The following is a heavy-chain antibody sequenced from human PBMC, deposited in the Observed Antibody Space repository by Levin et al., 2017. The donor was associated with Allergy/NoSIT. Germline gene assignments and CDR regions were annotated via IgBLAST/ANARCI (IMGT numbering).Heavy chain of an antibody. CDR2: ISYDGSNK. D-gene: IGHD1-26*01. J-gene: IGHJ1*01. V-gene: IGHV3-30*18. Sequence: GGSLRLSCAASGFTFSSYGMHWVRQAPGKGLEWVAVISYDGSNKYYADSVKGRFTISRDNSKNTLYLQMNSLRAEDTAVYYCAKSDEWELLLGYFQHWGQGTLVTVSS. CDR1: GFTFSSYG. CDR3: AKSDEWELLLGYFQH.